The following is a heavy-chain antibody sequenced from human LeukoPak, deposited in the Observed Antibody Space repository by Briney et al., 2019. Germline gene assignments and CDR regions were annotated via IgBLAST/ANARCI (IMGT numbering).Heavy chain of an antibody. CDR3: ARDLGEATLLFDH. J-gene: IGHJ4*02. Sequence: ASVKVSCKASGYTFTGYYMHWVRQAPGQGLEWMGWINPNSGGTNYAQKFQGRVTMTRDTSISTAYMELSRLRSDDTAVYYCARDLGEATLLFDHWGQGTLVTVSS. CDR1: GYTFTGYY. D-gene: IGHD1-26*01. V-gene: IGHV1-2*02. CDR2: INPNSGGT.